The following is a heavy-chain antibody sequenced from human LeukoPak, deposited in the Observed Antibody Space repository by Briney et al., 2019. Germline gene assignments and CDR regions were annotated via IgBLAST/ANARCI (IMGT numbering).Heavy chain of an antibody. CDR3: AKGNTMYTAYYFDY. D-gene: IGHD3-10*02. J-gene: IGHJ4*02. V-gene: IGHV3-23*01. CDR2: ISGSGGST. Sequence: GGSLRLSCAASGFTFSNYAMSWVRQAPGKGLEWVSVISGSGGSTYYADSVKGRFTISRDNSKNTLYLQMNSLRAEDTAVYYCAKGNTMYTAYYFDYWGQGTLVTVSS. CDR1: GFTFSNYA.